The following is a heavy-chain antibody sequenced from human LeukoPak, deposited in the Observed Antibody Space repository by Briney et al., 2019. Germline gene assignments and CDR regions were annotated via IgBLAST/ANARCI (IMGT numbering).Heavy chain of an antibody. J-gene: IGHJ4*02. Sequence: PSQTLSLTCTVSGGSISSGSYYWSWIRQPAGKGLEWIGRIYTSGSTNYNPSLKSRVTISADTSKNQFSLKLSSVTAADTAVYYCARGGSGYHFDYWGQGTLVTVSS. CDR1: GGSISSGSYY. V-gene: IGHV4-61*02. CDR3: ARGGSGYHFDY. CDR2: IYTSGST. D-gene: IGHD5-12*01.